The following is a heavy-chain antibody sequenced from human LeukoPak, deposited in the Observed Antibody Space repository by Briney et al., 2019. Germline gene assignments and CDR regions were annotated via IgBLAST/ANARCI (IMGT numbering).Heavy chain of an antibody. D-gene: IGHD2-2*01. V-gene: IGHV3-7*01. Sequence: GGSLRLSCAASGFTFSSYWMSWVRQAPGKGLEWVANIKQDGSEKYYVDSVKGRFTISRDNAKNSLYLQMNSLRAEDTAVYYCARDIGYCSSTSCYTYYYYGIDVWGQGTTVTVSS. CDR1: GFTFSSYW. CDR2: IKQDGSEK. CDR3: ARDIGYCSSTSCYTYYYYGIDV. J-gene: IGHJ6*02.